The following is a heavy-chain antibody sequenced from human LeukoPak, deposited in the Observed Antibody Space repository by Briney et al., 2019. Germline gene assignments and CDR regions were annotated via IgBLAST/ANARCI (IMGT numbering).Heavy chain of an antibody. V-gene: IGHV1-18*01. CDR2: IGGYTGHT. D-gene: IGHD2-15*01. Sequence: ASVKVSCKTSGYSFTSYGVTWVRQAPGLGLEWMGWIGGYTGHTNYVQKFQGRVTMTTDTSTSTAYMELRSLTSDDTAVYYCARDGSCSGGSCAMDGWFDPWGQGTLVTVSS. CDR3: ARDGSCSGGSCAMDGWFDP. J-gene: IGHJ5*02. CDR1: GYSFTSYG.